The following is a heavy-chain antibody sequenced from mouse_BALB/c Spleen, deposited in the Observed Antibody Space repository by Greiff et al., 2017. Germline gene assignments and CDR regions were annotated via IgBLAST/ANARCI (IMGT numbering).Heavy chain of an antibody. CDR1: GFTFTDYY. CDR2: IRNKANGYTT. Sequence: EVKLMESGGGLVQPGGSLRLSCATSGFTFTDYYMSWVRQPPGKALEWLGFIRNKANGYTTEYSASVKGRFTISRDNSQSILYLQMNTLRAEDSATYYCARDKRYYFDYWGQGTTLTVSS. CDR3: ARDKRYYFDY. J-gene: IGHJ2*01. V-gene: IGHV7-3*02.